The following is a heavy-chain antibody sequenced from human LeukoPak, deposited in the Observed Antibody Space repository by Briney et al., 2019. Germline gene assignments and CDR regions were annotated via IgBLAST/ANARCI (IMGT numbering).Heavy chain of an antibody. V-gene: IGHV1-18*01. J-gene: IGHJ6*03. CDR2: ISAYNGNT. CDR1: GYTFTSYG. CDR3: ARDRAARTPYYYYYMDV. D-gene: IGHD6-6*01. Sequence: ASVTVSCTASGYTFTSYGISWVRQAPGQGLEWMGWISAYNGNTNYAQKLQGRVTMTTDTSTSTAYMELSRLRSDDTAVYYCARDRAARTPYYYYYMDVWGKGTTVTVSS.